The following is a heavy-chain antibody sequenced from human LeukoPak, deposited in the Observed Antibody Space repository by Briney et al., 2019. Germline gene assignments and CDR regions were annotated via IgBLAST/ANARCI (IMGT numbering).Heavy chain of an antibody. V-gene: IGHV4-4*02. Sequence: PSGTLSLTCGVSGGSISGTNWWSWVRQPPGQGLEWIGEISLAGQTNFNPSLNGRVTMSLDRSKNHLSLHLTSVTAADTAVYFCSRESGAFCPFGFWGQGILVTVSS. D-gene: IGHD1-26*01. CDR2: ISLAGQT. CDR1: GGSISGTNW. J-gene: IGHJ4*02. CDR3: SRESGAFCPFGF.